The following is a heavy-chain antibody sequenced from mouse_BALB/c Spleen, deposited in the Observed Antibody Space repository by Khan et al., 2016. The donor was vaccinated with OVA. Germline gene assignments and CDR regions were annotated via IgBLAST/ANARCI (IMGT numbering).Heavy chain of an antibody. J-gene: IGHJ2*02. CDR1: GYSITSDYA. CDR2: ISYSGNT. D-gene: IGHD1-1*01. Sequence: VQLKESGPGLVKPSQSLSLTRTVTGYSITSDYAWNWIRQFPGNKLEWMGFISYSGNTKYNPSLKSRFSITRDTSKNQFFLQLNSVTTEDTATYYCARVYGGDFDYWGQGTSLTVSS. CDR3: ARVYGGDFDY. V-gene: IGHV3-2*02.